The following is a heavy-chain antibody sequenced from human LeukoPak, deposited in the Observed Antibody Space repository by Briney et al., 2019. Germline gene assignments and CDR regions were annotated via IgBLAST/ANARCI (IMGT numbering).Heavy chain of an antibody. D-gene: IGHD3-22*01. J-gene: IGHJ4*02. CDR3: ATGGDITTGSFDY. CDR1: GYTLTELS. CDR2: FDPEDGET. Sequence: ASVKVSCKVSGYTLTELSMHWVRQAPGKGLEWVGGFDPEDGETIYAQKFQGQVTMTVDTSADTAYMELSSLRSEYAAVYYCATGGDITTGSFDYWGQGTLVTVSS. V-gene: IGHV1-24*01.